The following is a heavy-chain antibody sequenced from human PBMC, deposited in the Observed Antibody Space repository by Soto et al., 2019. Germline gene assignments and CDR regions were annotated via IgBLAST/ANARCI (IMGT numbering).Heavy chain of an antibody. CDR2: IYPGDSDT. V-gene: IGHV5-51*01. CDR3: ARLRSSGCYDY. Sequence: PGPSLKISCQTSGYIFTSYLIGSLRQMPGRGLELMGIIYPGDSDTKYSPSFQGQVTISADKSISTAYLQWSSLKASDTAMFYCARLRSSGCYDYWGQGTVVTVSS. D-gene: IGHD6-19*01. J-gene: IGHJ4*02. CDR1: GYIFTSYL.